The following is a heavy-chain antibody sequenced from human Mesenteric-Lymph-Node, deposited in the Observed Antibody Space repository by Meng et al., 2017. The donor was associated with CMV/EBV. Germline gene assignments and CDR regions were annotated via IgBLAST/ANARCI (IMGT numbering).Heavy chain of an antibody. J-gene: IGHJ4*02. Sequence: GESLKISCAVSGFTFRSHAMYWVRQAPGQGLEWVALTSYDGTNNYYADSVKGRFTISRDNSKNTVYLQMNSLRAEDTAVYYCAKGELSTGGALDYWGQGTLVTVSS. V-gene: IGHV3-30-3*01. CDR3: AKGELSTGGALDY. D-gene: IGHD5/OR15-5a*01. CDR1: GFTFRSHA. CDR2: TSYDGTNN.